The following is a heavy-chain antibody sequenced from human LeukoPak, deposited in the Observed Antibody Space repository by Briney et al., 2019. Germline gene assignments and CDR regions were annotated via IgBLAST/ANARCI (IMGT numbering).Heavy chain of an antibody. CDR2: INHSGST. CDR1: GGSFSGYY. V-gene: IGHV4-34*01. J-gene: IGHJ4*02. Sequence: SETLSLTCAVYGGSFSGYYWSWIRQPPGKGLEWIGEINHSGSTNYNPSLKSRVTISVDTSKNQFSLKLSSVTAADTAVYYCARAFYYYDSSPFDYWGQGTLVTVSS. CDR3: ARAFYYYDSSPFDY. D-gene: IGHD3-22*01.